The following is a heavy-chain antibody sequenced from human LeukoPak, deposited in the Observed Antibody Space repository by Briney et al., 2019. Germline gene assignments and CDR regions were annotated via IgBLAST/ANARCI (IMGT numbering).Heavy chain of an antibody. CDR3: ATDWGSDSRKNDF. J-gene: IGHJ4*02. V-gene: IGHV3-23*01. D-gene: IGHD3-16*01. CDR2: ISGSAVST. Sequence: PGGSLRLSCAASGFTFSSYAMSWVRQAPGKGLEWVSSISGSAVSTFYADSVKGRFTISRDNSKNTLYLQMNSLRAEDTGIYYCATDWGSDSRKNDFWGQGTLVTVSS. CDR1: GFTFSSYA.